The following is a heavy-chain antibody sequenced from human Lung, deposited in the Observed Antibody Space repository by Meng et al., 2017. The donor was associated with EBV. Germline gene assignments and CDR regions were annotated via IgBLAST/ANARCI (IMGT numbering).Heavy chain of an antibody. Sequence: LLHIWSEWKKPGASGKVSCKASGYTFTRYPMNWVGQAPGPGLKWLGWISTNTGNPTYAQTFTGRFVFSVDTSVSVAYLQISSLKAEDTAVYYCGTLKYTSGFYGPAYWGQGALVTVSS. J-gene: IGHJ4*02. CDR1: GYTFTRYP. CDR2: ISTNTGNP. CDR3: GTLKYTSGFYGPAY. V-gene: IGHV7-4-1*04. D-gene: IGHD6-19*01.